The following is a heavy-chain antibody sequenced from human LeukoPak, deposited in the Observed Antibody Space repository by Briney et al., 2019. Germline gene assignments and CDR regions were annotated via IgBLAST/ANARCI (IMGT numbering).Heavy chain of an antibody. D-gene: IGHD6-13*01. Sequence: SETLSLTCAVYGGSFSGYYWSWIRQPPGKGPEWIGEINHSGSTNYNPSLKSRVTISVDTSKNQFSLKLSSVTAADTAVYYCARGTAACHYYYYYYMDVWGKVTTVTVSS. CDR3: ARGTAACHYYYYYYMDV. V-gene: IGHV4-34*01. CDR1: GGSFSGYY. CDR2: INHSGST. J-gene: IGHJ6*03.